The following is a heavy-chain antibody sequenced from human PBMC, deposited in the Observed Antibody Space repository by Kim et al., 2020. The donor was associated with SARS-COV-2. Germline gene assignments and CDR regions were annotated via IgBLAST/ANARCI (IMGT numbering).Heavy chain of an antibody. CDR1: GYTFTSYA. CDR2: INAGNGNT. D-gene: IGHD3-10*01. Sequence: ASVKVSCKASGYTFTSYAMHWVRQAPGQRLEWMGWINAGNGNTKYSQKFQGRVTITRDTSASTAYMELSSLRSEDTAVYYCARSTMVRGVLPDYWGQGTLVTVSS. J-gene: IGHJ4*02. V-gene: IGHV1-3*01. CDR3: ARSTMVRGVLPDY.